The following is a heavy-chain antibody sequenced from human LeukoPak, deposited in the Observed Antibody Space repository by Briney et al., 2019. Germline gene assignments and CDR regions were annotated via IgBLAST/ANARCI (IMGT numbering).Heavy chain of an antibody. D-gene: IGHD3-10*01. CDR1: GFTVSSNY. J-gene: IGHJ6*02. CDR2: INSGGGT. Sequence: GGSLRLSCAASGFTVSSNYMGWVRQAPGKGLEWVSFINSGGGTNFADSVKGRFTISRDNSKNTMYIQMNSLRAEDTAVYYCARDRRGYYGYGMDVWGQGTTVTVSS. V-gene: IGHV3-66*01. CDR3: ARDRRGYYGYGMDV.